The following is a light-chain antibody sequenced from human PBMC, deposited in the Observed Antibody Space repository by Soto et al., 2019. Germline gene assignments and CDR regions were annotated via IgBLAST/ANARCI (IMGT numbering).Light chain of an antibody. V-gene: IGLV1-44*01. CDR2: SNN. CDR3: AAWDDSLNGL. J-gene: IGLJ2*01. CDR1: SSNIGSNT. Sequence: VVTQPPSASGTPGQRVTISCSGSSSNIGSNTVNWYQQLPGTAPKLLIYSNNQRPSGVPDRFSGSKSGTSASLAISGLQSEDEADYYCAAWDDSLNGLFGGGTKLTVL.